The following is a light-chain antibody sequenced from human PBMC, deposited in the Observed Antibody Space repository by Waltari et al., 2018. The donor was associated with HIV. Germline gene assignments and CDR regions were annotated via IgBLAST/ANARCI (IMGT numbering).Light chain of an antibody. CDR3: QQYGTSPWT. CDR2: GAS. Sequence: DIVLTQYPGTLSLSPGERATLSCRASQSVSSSYLAWYQQKPGQAPRLLIYGASSRATGIPDRLSGSGSGTDFSLTISRLEPEDFAVYYCQQYGTSPWTFGQGTKVEIK. J-gene: IGKJ1*01. CDR1: QSVSSSY. V-gene: IGKV3-20*01.